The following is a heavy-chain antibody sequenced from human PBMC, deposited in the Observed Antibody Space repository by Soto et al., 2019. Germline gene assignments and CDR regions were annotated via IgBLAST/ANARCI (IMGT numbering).Heavy chain of an antibody. V-gene: IGHV1-18*01. Sequence: QVQVVQSGDEVKETGDSVRVSCKTSGYSFTAYGITWVRQAPGQGLEWMGWISCYNGKTKYAQKVQGRVTMTTDTSTSTAYMEVRRLRSDDTAIYYCARYAPPPELRFLEWHNYDYNGMDVWGQRTTVTVSS. CDR1: GYSFTAYG. CDR2: ISCYNGKT. D-gene: IGHD3-3*01. CDR3: ARYAPPPELRFLEWHNYDYNGMDV. J-gene: IGHJ6*02.